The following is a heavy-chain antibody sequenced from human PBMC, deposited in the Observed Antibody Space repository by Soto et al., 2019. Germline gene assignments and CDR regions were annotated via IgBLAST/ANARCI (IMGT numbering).Heavy chain of an antibody. Sequence: QVQLQESGPGLVKPSQTLSLTCTSSGDSINSGDYYWAWIRQPPGNGLEWIGYIYYSGDTYYNPSLKSRVTISVDTSKNQFSLKLNSVTAEDTALYYCARVVTVRRGYASDVWGQGTTVTVS. CDR1: GDSINSGDYY. CDR2: IYYSGDT. D-gene: IGHD3-10*01. CDR3: ARVVTVRRGYASDV. J-gene: IGHJ6*02. V-gene: IGHV4-30-4*01.